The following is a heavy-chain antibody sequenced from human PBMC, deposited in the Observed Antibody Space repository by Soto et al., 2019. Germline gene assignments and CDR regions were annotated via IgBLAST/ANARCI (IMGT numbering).Heavy chain of an antibody. CDR2: ISPYTGNT. CDR3: VMVDNYITPTPQDV. J-gene: IGHJ6*02. V-gene: IGHV1-18*01. D-gene: IGHD5-12*01. Sequence: QVQLVQSGDEVKKPGASVKVSCKASDYIFVNYGIAWVRQAPGQGFEWMGWISPYTGNTHSATKIQGRLTMTTDTSTSTAYMDLGSLTSDDTAVYYCVMVDNYITPTPQDVWGQGTTVTVSS. CDR1: DYIFVNYG.